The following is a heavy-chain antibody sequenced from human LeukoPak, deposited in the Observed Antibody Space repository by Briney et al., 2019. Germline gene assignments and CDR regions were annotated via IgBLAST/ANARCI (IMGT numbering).Heavy chain of an antibody. CDR2: ISSSSYI. CDR3: ARGKLRVLMVYEGFDY. CDR1: GFTFSSYS. V-gene: IGHV3-21*01. D-gene: IGHD2-8*01. Sequence: GGSLRLSCAASGFTFSSYSMNWARQAPGKGLEWVSSISSSSYIYYADSVKGRFTISRDNAKNSLYLQMNSLRAEDTAVYYCARGKLRVLMVYEGFDYWGQGTLVTVSS. J-gene: IGHJ4*02.